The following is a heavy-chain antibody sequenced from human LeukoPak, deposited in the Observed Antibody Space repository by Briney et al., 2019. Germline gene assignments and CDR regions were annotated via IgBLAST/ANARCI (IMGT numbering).Heavy chain of an antibody. CDR2: ISWNSGSI. Sequence: SLRLSCAASGFTFDDYAMHWVRQAPGKGLEWVSGISWNSGSIGYADSVKGRFTISRDNAKNSLYLQMNSLRAEDTALYYCAKAVSSGWYNFDYWGQGTLVTVSS. D-gene: IGHD6-19*01. J-gene: IGHJ4*02. V-gene: IGHV3-9*01. CDR1: GFTFDDYA. CDR3: AKAVSSGWYNFDY.